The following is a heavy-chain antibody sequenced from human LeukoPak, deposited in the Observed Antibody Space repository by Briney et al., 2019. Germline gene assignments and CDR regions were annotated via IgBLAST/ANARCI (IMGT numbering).Heavy chain of an antibody. V-gene: IGHV3-48*01. CDR3: ARDVRWDY. CDR2: ISSSSSTM. D-gene: IGHD6-13*01. J-gene: IGHJ4*02. Sequence: SGGSLRLSCAASGFTISSYNMNWVRQAPGKGLEWVSYISSSSSTMYYADSVKGRFTISRDNAKNSLYLQMNSLRAEDTAVYYCARDVRWDYWGQGTLVTVSS. CDR1: GFTISSYN.